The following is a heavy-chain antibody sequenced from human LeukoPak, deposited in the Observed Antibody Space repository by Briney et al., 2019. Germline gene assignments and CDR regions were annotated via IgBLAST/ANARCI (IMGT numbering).Heavy chain of an antibody. CDR3: ARYHYGSGRYHTPTNFDS. CDR2: IKHSGST. Sequence: PSETLSLTCAVYGGSFSGYYCSWIRQPPGKGLEGIGEIKHSGSTTYNPSLKSRVTISLDTSKNQVSLKLNSVTAADTAVYYCARYHYGSGRYHTPTNFDSWGQGTLVTVSS. V-gene: IGHV4-34*01. CDR1: GGSFSGYY. D-gene: IGHD3-10*01. J-gene: IGHJ4*02.